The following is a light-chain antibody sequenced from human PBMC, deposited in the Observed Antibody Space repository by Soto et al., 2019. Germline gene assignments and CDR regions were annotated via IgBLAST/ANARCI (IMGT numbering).Light chain of an antibody. Sequence: DIQMTQSPSTLSGSVGDRVTITCRASQTISSWLAWYQQKSGKPPKLLIYKASTLKSGAPSRFSGSGSGTESTLTISSLQPDDFATYYCQHYNSYSEAFGQGTKVELK. V-gene: IGKV1-5*03. CDR1: QTISSW. J-gene: IGKJ1*01. CDR2: KAS. CDR3: QHYNSYSEA.